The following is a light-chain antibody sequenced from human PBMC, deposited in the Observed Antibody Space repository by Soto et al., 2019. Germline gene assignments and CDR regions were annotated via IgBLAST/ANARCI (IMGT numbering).Light chain of an antibody. J-gene: IGLJ2*01. CDR1: SSDVGGYNY. CDR3: SSFGGSNHVV. CDR2: EVS. Sequence: QSVLTQLPSASGSPGQSVTISCTGTSSDVGGYNYVSWYQLHPGKAPKLIIYEVSKRPSGVPDHFSGSKSGNTASLTVSGLQADDEADYYCSSFGGSNHVVFGGGTKLTVL. V-gene: IGLV2-8*01.